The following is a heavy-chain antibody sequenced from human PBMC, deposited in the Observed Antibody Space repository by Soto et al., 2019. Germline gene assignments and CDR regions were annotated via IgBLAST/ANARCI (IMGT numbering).Heavy chain of an antibody. V-gene: IGHV3-15*07. J-gene: IGHJ4*02. CDR2: INSKAYGGTT. CDR1: GFIFGDAW. Sequence: EVQLVESGGGLVKPGGSLRVSCVASGFIFGDAWMNWVRQAPGKGLEWVGRINSKAYGGTTDYAAPVKGRFTISRDHSQNTLYLQMNSLKTEDTAVYYGTTDVPDYGGNSGVGYWGQGTLVTVSS. CDR3: TTDVPDYGGNSGVGY. D-gene: IGHD4-17*01.